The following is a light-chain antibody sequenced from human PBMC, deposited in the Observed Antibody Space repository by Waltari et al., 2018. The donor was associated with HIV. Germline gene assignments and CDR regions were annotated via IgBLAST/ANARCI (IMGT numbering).Light chain of an antibody. CDR2: GAS. J-gene: IGKJ4*02. CDR3: QKYAASPLT. CDR1: QSVRSAS. V-gene: IGKV3-20*01. Sequence: EIVLTQSPGTLSLSPGERATLSCRASQSVRSASLAWYQQKPGQAPRLLIYGASSRAPGIPDRFSGSGAVTDFILTISRLEPEDCAVYYCQKYAASPLTFGGGTKVEIK.